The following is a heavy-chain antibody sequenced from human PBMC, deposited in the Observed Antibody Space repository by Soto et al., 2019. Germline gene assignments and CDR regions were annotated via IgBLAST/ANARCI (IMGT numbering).Heavy chain of an antibody. V-gene: IGHV1-69*08. J-gene: IGHJ6*02. D-gene: IGHD1-26*01. CDR3: ATEVGLVRMDV. CDR2: IIPILGIA. Sequence: QVQLVQSGAEVKKPGSSVKVSCKASGGTFSSYTISWVRQAPGQGLEWMGRIIPILGIANYAQKFQGRVTITADKSTITGYMELSSLRSEDTAVYYCATEVGLVRMDVWGQGTTVTVSS. CDR1: GGTFSSYT.